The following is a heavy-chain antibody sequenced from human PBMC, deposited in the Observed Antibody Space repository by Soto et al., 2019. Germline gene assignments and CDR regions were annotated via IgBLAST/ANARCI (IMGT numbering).Heavy chain of an antibody. Sequence: PSETLSLTCAVYGGYFSGYCRSWLSQPPGKGLEWVVEINHSGCTNYNLSRKSRVTIPVYTSKNRWSLKLSSVTAADTAVYYCARGPYYGFMSGYIGAGDSYDYYYGMDVWGQGTTVT. CDR3: ARGPYYGFMSGYIGAGDSYDYYYGMDV. CDR2: INHSGCT. V-gene: IGHV4-34*01. J-gene: IGHJ6*02. CDR1: GGYFSGYC. D-gene: IGHD3-3*01.